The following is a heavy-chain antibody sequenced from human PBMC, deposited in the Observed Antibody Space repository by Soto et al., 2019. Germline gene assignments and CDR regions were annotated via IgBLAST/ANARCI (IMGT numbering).Heavy chain of an antibody. CDR1: GFTFSTDV. CDR2: ISTSGATR. D-gene: IGHD6-19*01. Sequence: EVQLVESGGGLVQPGGSLRLSCVASGFTFSTDVMNWVRQAPGKGLEWVAHISTSGATRYYADSVKGRFTISRDNAKTSLYLQIDSLRNEDTAVYYCARFFGSGFDYWGQGTLVIVSS. CDR3: ARFFGSGFDY. J-gene: IGHJ4*02. V-gene: IGHV3-48*02.